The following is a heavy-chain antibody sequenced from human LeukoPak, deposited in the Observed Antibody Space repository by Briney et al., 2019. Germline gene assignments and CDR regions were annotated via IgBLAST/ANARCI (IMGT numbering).Heavy chain of an antibody. J-gene: IGHJ6*02. CDR3: AKYVSAKGPPYALHV. CDR2: ISASGGST. Sequence: GGSLRLSCAASEFTFSSYAMQWVRQAPEKGLEWVSGISASGGSTWYADSVKGRCTISRDNSENTLYLQMNSLRAEDTAVYYCAKYVSAKGPPYALHVWGQGTTVTVSS. V-gene: IGHV3-23*01. D-gene: IGHD2/OR15-2a*01. CDR1: EFTFSSYA.